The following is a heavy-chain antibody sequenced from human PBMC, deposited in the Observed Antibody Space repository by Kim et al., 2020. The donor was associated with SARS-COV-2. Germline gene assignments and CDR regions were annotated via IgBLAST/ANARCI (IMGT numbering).Heavy chain of an antibody. CDR1: GFTFSSYA. D-gene: IGHD6-13*01. Sequence: GGSLRLSCAASGFTFSSYAMSWVRQAPGKGLEWVSAISGSGGSTYYADSVKGRFTISRENSKNTLYLQMNSLRAEDTAVYYCAKVGARIAAAGTFDYWGQGTLVTVSS. CDR2: ISGSGGST. CDR3: AKVGARIAAAGTFDY. V-gene: IGHV3-23*01. J-gene: IGHJ4*02.